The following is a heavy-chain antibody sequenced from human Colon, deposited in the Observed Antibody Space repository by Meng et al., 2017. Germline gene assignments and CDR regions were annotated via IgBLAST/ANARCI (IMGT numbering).Heavy chain of an antibody. CDR2: IYTNGIT. V-gene: IGHV4-4*07. CDR3: ARDLDTYYLDF. D-gene: IGHD3-10*01. Sequence: QVQLQESGPGLVKPSETLSLTCTVSGASSSNYHWSWIRQTAGKGLEYIGRIYTNGITNYNPSLKTRVTMSVDRSKNQLSLKLSSVTAADTAVYYCARDLDTYYLDFWGQGTLVTVSS. J-gene: IGHJ4*02. CDR1: GASSSNYH.